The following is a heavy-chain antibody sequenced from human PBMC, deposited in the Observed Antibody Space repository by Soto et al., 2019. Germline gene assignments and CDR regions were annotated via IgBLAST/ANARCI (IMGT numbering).Heavy chain of an antibody. CDR2: IYYSGST. CDR3: ARSVAAAGKRLRFDP. D-gene: IGHD6-13*01. V-gene: IGHV4-31*03. Sequence: QVQLQESGPGLVKPSQTLSLTCTVSGGSISSGGYYWSWIRQHPGKGLEWIGYIYYSGSTYYNPSHKSRVTISVDTSKNQFSLKLSAVTAADTAVYYCARSVAAAGKRLRFDPWGQGTLVTVSS. J-gene: IGHJ5*02. CDR1: GGSISSGGYY.